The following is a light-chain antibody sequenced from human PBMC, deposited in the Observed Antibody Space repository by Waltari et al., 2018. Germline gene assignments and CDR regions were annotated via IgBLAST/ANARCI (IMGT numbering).Light chain of an antibody. CDR1: QSISKY. J-gene: IGKJ1*01. CDR3: QKYGSLPAT. CDR2: AAS. Sequence: EIMLTQSPGTLSLSPGARATLSCRASQSISKYLAWYQQQPAQPPSLLIYAASSRATGIPDRFSGSGSGTDFSLTISRLEPEDFAVYYCQKYGSLPATFGQGTKVEIK. V-gene: IGKV3-20*01.